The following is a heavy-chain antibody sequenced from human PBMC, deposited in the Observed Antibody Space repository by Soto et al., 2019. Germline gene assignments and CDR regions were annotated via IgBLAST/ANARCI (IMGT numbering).Heavy chain of an antibody. Sequence: QVQLVESGGGVVQPGRSLRLSCAASGFTFSSYGMHWVRQAPGKGLEWVAVIWYDGSNKYYADSVKGRFTISRDNSKNTLYLQMNSLRAEDTAVYYCARVSHDYGVYVGVVGWFDPWGQGTLVTVSS. V-gene: IGHV3-33*01. J-gene: IGHJ5*02. D-gene: IGHD4-17*01. CDR2: IWYDGSNK. CDR1: GFTFSSYG. CDR3: ARVSHDYGVYVGVVGWFDP.